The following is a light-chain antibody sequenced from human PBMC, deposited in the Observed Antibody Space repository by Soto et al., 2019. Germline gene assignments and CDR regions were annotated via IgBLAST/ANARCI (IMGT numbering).Light chain of an antibody. CDR1: QSVSSW. CDR3: QQYNSYPRT. V-gene: IGKV1-5*03. CDR2: RAS. Sequence: DILITQSHSTLSASVGDSVTISCRASQSVSSWLAWYQQKPGRAPKLLIYRASILENGVPRRFSGSGSGTEFTLTISSLQPDDFATYYCQQYNSYPRTFAQGTQVDIK. J-gene: IGKJ3*01.